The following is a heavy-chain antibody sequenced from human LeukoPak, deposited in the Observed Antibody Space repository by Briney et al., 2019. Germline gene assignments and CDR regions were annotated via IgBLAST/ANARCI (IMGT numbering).Heavy chain of an antibody. V-gene: IGHV1-69*13. CDR2: IIPIFGTA. J-gene: IGHJ4*02. Sequence: ASVKVSCKASGGTFSSYAISWVRQAPGQGLEWMGGIIPIFGTANYAQKFQGRVTITADESTSTAYMELSSLRSEDTAVYYCASSVITFGGAGYYFDYWGQGTLVTVSS. CDR3: ASSVITFGGAGYYFDY. D-gene: IGHD3-16*01. CDR1: GGTFSSYA.